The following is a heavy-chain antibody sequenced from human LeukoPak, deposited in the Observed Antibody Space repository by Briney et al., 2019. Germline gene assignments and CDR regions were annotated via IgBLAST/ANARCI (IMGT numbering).Heavy chain of an antibody. V-gene: IGHV4-39*01. CDR3: ARHSGSGSYHSPFGN. J-gene: IGHJ4*02. CDR2: IYYSGST. D-gene: IGHD3-10*01. Sequence: SETLSLTCTVSGGSISSRSYYWGWIRQPPGKGLEWIGSIYYSGSTYYNPSLQSRVTISVDTSKNQFSLKLNSVTAADTAVYYCARHSGSGSYHSPFGNWGQGTLVTVSS. CDR1: GGSISSRSYY.